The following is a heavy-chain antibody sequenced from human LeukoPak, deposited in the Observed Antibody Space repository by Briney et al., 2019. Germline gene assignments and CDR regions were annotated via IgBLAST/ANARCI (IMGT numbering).Heavy chain of an antibody. CDR1: GYTFTGYY. V-gene: IGHV1-2*04. D-gene: IGHD6-19*01. Sequence: ASVKVSCKASGYTFTGYYMHWVRQAPGQGLEWMGWINPNSGGTNYAQKFQGWVTMTRGTSISTAYMELSRLRSDDTAVYYCARTRWLDNYYYYGMDVWGQGTTVTVSS. CDR2: INPNSGGT. J-gene: IGHJ6*02. CDR3: ARTRWLDNYYYYGMDV.